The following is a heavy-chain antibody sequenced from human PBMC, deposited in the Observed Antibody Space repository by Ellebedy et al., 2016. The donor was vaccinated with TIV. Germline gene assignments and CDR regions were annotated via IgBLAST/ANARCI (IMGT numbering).Heavy chain of an antibody. CDR3: AKENDFWSGYCGY. CDR1: GFTFSDYY. D-gene: IGHD3-3*01. CDR2: ISSSGSTI. J-gene: IGHJ4*02. Sequence: GESLKISCAASGFTFSDYYMSWIRQAPGKGLEWVSYISSSGSTIYYADSVKGRFTISRDNAKNSLYLQMNSLRAEDTAVYYCAKENDFWSGYCGYWGQGTLVTVSS. V-gene: IGHV3-11*01.